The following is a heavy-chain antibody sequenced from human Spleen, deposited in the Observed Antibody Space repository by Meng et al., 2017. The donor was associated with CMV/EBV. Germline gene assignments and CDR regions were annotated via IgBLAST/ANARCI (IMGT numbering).Heavy chain of an antibody. CDR2: VYYTGGT. J-gene: IGHJ6*02. Sequence: SETLSLTCTASGGSISSGGYYWSWVRQSPGKGLEWIGYVYYTGGTYYNPSLKSRLTISVDTSKNQFSLKLGSVTAADTAVYHCVRDHTTGGMDVWGQGTTVTVSS. D-gene: IGHD1-1*01. CDR3: VRDHTTGGMDV. CDR1: GGSISSGGYY. V-gene: IGHV4-31*03.